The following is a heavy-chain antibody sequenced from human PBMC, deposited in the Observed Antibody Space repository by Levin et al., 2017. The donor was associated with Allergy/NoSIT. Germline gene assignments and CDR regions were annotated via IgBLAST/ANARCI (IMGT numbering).Heavy chain of an antibody. V-gene: IGHV3-30-3*01. CDR2: ISYDGLDA. CDR3: ARVQSPAISATYRGYEHNGMDV. J-gene: IGHJ6*02. D-gene: IGHD5-12*01. CDR1: GFTFSAFA. Sequence: GESLKISCVASGFTFSAFAVHWVRQAPGKGLEWVTVISYDGLDAHYADSVKGRFTSSRDNSKNTLYLQMNSLRTEDTAVYFCARVQSPAISATYRGYEHNGMDVWGQGTPVTVSS.